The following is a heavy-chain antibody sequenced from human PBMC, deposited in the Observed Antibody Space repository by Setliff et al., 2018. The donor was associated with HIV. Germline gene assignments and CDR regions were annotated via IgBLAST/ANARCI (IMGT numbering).Heavy chain of an antibody. D-gene: IGHD2-15*01. CDR3: ARGGVVGGTPFGPNAPPYFDY. CDR1: GGSISSNKW. V-gene: IGHV4-4*02. CDR2: IYQSGHT. Sequence: KTSETLSLTCAVSGGSISSNKWWSWVRQPPGKGLEWIGEIYQSGHTNYSPPLESRVTISVDESKNQFSLKLSSVTAADTAVYYCARGGVVGGTPFGPNAPPYFDYWGQGTLVTVSS. J-gene: IGHJ4*02.